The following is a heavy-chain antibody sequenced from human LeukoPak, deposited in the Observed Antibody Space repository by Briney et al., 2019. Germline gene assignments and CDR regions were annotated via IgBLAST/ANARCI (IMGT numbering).Heavy chain of an antibody. CDR3: ARRSGTTVVDY. J-gene: IGHJ4*02. CDR2: IYYSGST. Sequence: SETLSLTCTVSGGSISSYYWSWIRQPPGKGLEWIGYIYYSGSTNYNPSLKSRVTISVDTSKNQFSLKLSSVTAADTAVYYCARRSGTTVVDYWGQGTLVTVSS. CDR1: GGSISSYY. D-gene: IGHD4-23*01. V-gene: IGHV4-59*08.